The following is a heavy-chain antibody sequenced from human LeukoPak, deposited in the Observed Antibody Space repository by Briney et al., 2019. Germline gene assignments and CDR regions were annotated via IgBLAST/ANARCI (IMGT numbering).Heavy chain of an antibody. CDR3: TIEYSSSWYLDY. CDR1: GFTFSGSA. J-gene: IGHJ4*02. D-gene: IGHD6-13*01. Sequence: GGSLKLSCAASGFTFSGSAIHWLRQASGKGLEWVGRIKTKTNSYATAYAASVKGRFTISRDDAKNTAYLQMNSLKSEDTAVYYCTIEYSSSWYLDYWGQGTLVTVSS. V-gene: IGHV3-73*01. CDR2: IKTKTNSYAT.